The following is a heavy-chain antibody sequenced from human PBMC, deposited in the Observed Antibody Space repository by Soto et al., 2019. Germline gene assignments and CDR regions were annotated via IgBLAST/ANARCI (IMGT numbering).Heavy chain of an antibody. CDR3: ARLNDSSCYYYGYYYYYGMDF. CDR2: IIPIFGTA. J-gene: IGHJ6*02. CDR1: GGTFSSYA. Sequence: GASVKVSCKASGGTFSSYAISWVRQAPGQGLEWMGGIIPIFGTANYAQKFQGRVTITADESTSTAYMELSSLRSEDTAVYYCARLNDSSCYYYGYYYYYGMDFWGQGTTVTVAS. V-gene: IGHV1-69*13. D-gene: IGHD3-22*01.